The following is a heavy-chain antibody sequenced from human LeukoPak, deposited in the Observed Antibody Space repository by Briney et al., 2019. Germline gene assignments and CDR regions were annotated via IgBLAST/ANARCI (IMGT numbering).Heavy chain of an antibody. CDR1: GFTFSTYT. CDR2: ISSTSSNI. J-gene: IGHJ5*02. CDR3: TRVPNWNAVNWFDP. V-gene: IGHV3-21*01. Sequence: GGSLRLSCAASGFTFSTYTMNWVRQAPGKGLEWVSYISSTSSNIYYTDSVKGRFTISRDNAKNSLFLQMNSLRAEDTAVYYCTRVPNWNAVNWFDPWGQGTLVIVSS. D-gene: IGHD1-1*01.